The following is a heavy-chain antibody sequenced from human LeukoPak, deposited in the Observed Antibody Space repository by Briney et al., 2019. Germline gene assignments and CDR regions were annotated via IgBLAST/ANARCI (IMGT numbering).Heavy chain of an antibody. D-gene: IGHD2-2*01. V-gene: IGHV5-51*01. CDR2: IYPGDSDT. J-gene: IGHJ6*03. Sequence: GESLKISCKGSGYSFTSYWIGWVRQMPGQGLEWMGIIYPGDSDTRYSPSFQGQVTISADKSISTAYLQWSSLKASDTAMYYCARHVGMYCSSTSCPPYYYYYYMDVWGKGTTVTVSS. CDR1: GYSFTSYW. CDR3: ARHVGMYCSSTSCPPYYYYYYMDV.